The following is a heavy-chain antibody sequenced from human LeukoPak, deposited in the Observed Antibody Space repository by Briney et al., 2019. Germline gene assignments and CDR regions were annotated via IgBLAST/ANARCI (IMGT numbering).Heavy chain of an antibody. J-gene: IGHJ4*02. D-gene: IGHD3-3*01. V-gene: IGHV1-69*13. Sequence: SVKVSCKASGGTFSSYAISWVRQAPGQGLEWMGGIIPIFGTANYAQKFQGRVTITADESTSTAYMELSSQRSEDTAVYYCARAYYDFWSGYHVWGQGTLVTVSS. CDR1: GGTFSSYA. CDR3: ARAYYDFWSGYHV. CDR2: IIPIFGTA.